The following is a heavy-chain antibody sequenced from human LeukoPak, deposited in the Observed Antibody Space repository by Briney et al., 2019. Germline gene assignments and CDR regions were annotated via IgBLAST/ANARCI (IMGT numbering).Heavy chain of an antibody. CDR1: GFSFKNVW. CDR2: IKSKTHGGTT. D-gene: IGHD3-9*01. CDR3: TTWNYDILTGYSI. V-gene: IGHV3-15*01. Sequence: GGSLRLSCAASGFSFKNVWMSWVRQAPGKGLEWVGRIKSKTHGGTTDYAAAVKGRFTISRDDSKSTLYLQMNSLKTEDTTLYYCTTWNYDILTGYSIWGQGTLVTVSS. J-gene: IGHJ4*02.